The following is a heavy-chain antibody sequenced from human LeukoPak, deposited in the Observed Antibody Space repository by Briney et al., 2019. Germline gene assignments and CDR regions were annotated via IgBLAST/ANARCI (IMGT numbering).Heavy chain of an antibody. D-gene: IGHD3-10*01. CDR2: IYYSGST. CDR1: GGSISSYY. Sequence: SETLSLTCTVSGGSISSYYWSWIRQPPGEGLEWIGYIYYSGSTDYNPSLKSRVTISVDTSKNQFSLKLSSVTAADTAVYYCAGRNYGSFDYWGQGTLVTVSS. CDR3: AGRNYGSFDY. V-gene: IGHV4-59*08. J-gene: IGHJ4*02.